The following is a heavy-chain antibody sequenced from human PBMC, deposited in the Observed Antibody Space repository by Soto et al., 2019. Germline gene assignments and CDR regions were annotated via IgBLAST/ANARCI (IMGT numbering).Heavy chain of an antibody. CDR3: ARVVIVATSYYFDY. CDR1: GFTFSDHC. D-gene: IGHD5-12*01. CDR2: IRKKANSYTT. V-gene: IGHV3-72*01. J-gene: IGHJ4*02. Sequence: EVQLVESGGGLVQPGGSLRLSCAASGFTFSDHCMDWVRQPPGKGLEWVGRIRKKANSYTTEYAASVKGRFTISRDDSKDSLYLQMNSLKTSDTAVYYCARVVIVATSYYFDYWGQGTLVTVSS.